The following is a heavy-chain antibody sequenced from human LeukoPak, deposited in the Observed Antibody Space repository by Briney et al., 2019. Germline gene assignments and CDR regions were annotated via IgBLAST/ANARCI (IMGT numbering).Heavy chain of an antibody. Sequence: SVKVSCKASGGTFSSYAISWVRQAPGQGLEWMGGIIPIFGTANYAQKFQGRVTITTDESTSTAYMELSSLRSEDTAVYYCANLVEGAMVRGVITKPNWFDPWGQGTLVTVSS. V-gene: IGHV1-69*05. CDR3: ANLVEGAMVRGVITKPNWFDP. J-gene: IGHJ5*02. D-gene: IGHD3-10*01. CDR1: GGTFSSYA. CDR2: IIPIFGTA.